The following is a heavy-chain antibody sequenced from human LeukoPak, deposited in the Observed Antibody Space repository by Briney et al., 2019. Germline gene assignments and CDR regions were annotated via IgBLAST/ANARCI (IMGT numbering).Heavy chain of an antibody. Sequence: SETLSLTCTVSGGSISSHYWSWIRQPPGKGLEWIGEINHSGSTNYNPSLKSRVTISVDTSKNQFSLKLSSVTAADTAVYYCARTTYYDFWSGFGDYYFDYWGQGTLVTVSS. CDR2: INHSGST. CDR3: ARTTYYDFWSGFGDYYFDY. D-gene: IGHD3-3*01. V-gene: IGHV4-34*01. CDR1: GGSISSHY. J-gene: IGHJ4*02.